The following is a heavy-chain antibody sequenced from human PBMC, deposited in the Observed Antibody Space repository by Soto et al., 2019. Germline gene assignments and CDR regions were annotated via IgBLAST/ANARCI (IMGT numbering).Heavy chain of an antibody. D-gene: IGHD2-15*01. CDR2: INHTGDT. CDR3: AREVGYYSAARRNLYFDY. J-gene: IGHJ4*02. Sequence: PSETLSLTCAVSGGSFSGYYWSWVRQTPGKGLEWIGDINHTGDTNYNPSLKSRVMILVDTAKTQFSLNVTSVTAADTAVYYCAREVGYYSAARRNLYFDYWGPGTLVTVSS. V-gene: IGHV4-34*01. CDR1: GGSFSGYY.